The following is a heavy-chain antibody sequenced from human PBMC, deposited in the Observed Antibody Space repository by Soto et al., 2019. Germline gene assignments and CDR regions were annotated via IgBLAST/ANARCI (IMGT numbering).Heavy chain of an antibody. D-gene: IGHD3-10*01. CDR1: GGSLSSGGYS. CDR2: IYHSGST. CDR3: ARLSGPAIYHYAMDV. V-gene: IGHV4-30-2*01. J-gene: IGHJ6*02. Sequence: PSETLTLTCAASGGSLSSGGYSWSWIRQPPGKGLEWIGNIYHSGSTYYNPSLKSRVTISVDRSKNQFSLKLSSMTAADTAVYYCARLSGPAIYHYAMDVWGQGTTVTVSS.